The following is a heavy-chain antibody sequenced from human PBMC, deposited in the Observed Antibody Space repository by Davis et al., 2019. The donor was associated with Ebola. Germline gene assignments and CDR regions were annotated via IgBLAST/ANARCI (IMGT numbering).Heavy chain of an antibody. CDR1: GGSFSGYY. CDR3: AGQDIVATIIDY. J-gene: IGHJ4*02. V-gene: IGHV4-34*01. D-gene: IGHD5-12*01. CDR2: INHSGST. Sequence: MPSETLSLTCAVYGGSFSGYYWSWIRQPPGKGLEWIGEINHSGSTNYNPSLKSRVTISVDTSKNQFSLKLSSVTAADTAVYYCAGQDIVATIIDYWGQGTLVTVSS.